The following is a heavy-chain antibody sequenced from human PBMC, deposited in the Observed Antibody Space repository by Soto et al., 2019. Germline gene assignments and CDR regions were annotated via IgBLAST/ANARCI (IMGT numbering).Heavy chain of an antibody. J-gene: IGHJ4*02. CDR1: GFTFSSYA. Sequence: GGSLRLSCAASGFTFSSYAMSWVRQAPGKGLEWVSAISGSGGSTCYADSVKGRFTISRDNSKNTLYLQMNSLRAEDTAVYYCALYCGGDCYSSYYWGQGTLVTVSS. D-gene: IGHD2-21*02. CDR2: ISGSGGST. V-gene: IGHV3-23*01. CDR3: ALYCGGDCYSSYY.